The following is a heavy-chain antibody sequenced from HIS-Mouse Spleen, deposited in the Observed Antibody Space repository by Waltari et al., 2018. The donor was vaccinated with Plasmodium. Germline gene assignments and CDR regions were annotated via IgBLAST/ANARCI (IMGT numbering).Heavy chain of an antibody. D-gene: IGHD6-13*01. CDR1: GFTFRSYS. CDR2: ISSSSSYI. J-gene: IGHJ2*01. V-gene: IGHV3-21*01. Sequence: EVQLVESGGGLVKPGGSLRLSCAASGFTFRSYSMNWVRQAPGKGLEWVSSISSSSSYIYYADSVKGRFTISRDNAKNSLYLQMNSLRAEDTAVYYCASSWYWYFDLWGRGTLVTVSS. CDR3: ASSWYWYFDL.